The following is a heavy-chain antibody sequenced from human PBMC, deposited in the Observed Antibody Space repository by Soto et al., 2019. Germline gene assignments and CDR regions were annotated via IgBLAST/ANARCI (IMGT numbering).Heavy chain of an antibody. CDR2: INHSGST. V-gene: IGHV4-34*01. J-gene: IGHJ6*02. Sequence: SETLSLTCAVYGGSFSGYYWSWIRQPPGKGLEWIGEINHSGSTNYNPSLKSRVNISVDTSKNQSSLKMSSVTAADTAVYYCARVGITMVRGVIRDYYYYGMDVWGQGTTVTVSS. CDR3: ARVGITMVRGVIRDYYYYGMDV. CDR1: GGSFSGYY. D-gene: IGHD3-10*01.